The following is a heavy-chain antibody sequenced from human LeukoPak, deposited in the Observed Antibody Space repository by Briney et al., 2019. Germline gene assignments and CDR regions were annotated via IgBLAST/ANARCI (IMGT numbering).Heavy chain of an antibody. Sequence: SETLSLTCTVSGGSISSFYWSWIPQPPGKGLKWIGNVIHSGITYYNPSLKSRLTMSVDTSKNQFSLRLSSVTAADTAVYYCASLSGWSSGYWGQGTLVTV. CDR1: GGSISSFY. V-gene: IGHV4-59*08. J-gene: IGHJ4*02. CDR2: VIHSGIT. D-gene: IGHD6-19*01. CDR3: ASLSGWSSGY.